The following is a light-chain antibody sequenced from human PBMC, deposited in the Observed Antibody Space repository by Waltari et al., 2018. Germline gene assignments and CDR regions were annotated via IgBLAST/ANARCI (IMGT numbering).Light chain of an antibody. CDR3: QQYGSSPRT. Sequence: EIVLTQSPGTRSLSPGERATLSCRASQSVRTYLAWYQQKPGQAPRLLIYGASSRATGIPDRFSGSGSGTDFILTISRLEPEDFAVYYCQQYGSSPRTFGQGTKLEIK. CDR1: QSVRTY. J-gene: IGKJ2*01. V-gene: IGKV3-20*01. CDR2: GAS.